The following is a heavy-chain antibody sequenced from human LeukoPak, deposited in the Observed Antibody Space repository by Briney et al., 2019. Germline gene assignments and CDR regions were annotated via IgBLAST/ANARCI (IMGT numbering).Heavy chain of an antibody. J-gene: IGHJ5*02. CDR1: GGSIGSYY. CDR2: IYSSGST. Sequence: SETLSLTCTVSGGSIGSYYWSWIRQPPGKGLEWIGYIYSSGSTNYNPPLKSRVTISLDTSKNQFSLKLSFVTAADTAVYYCARGVAAPGTGGLSWFDPWGQGTLVTVSS. V-gene: IGHV4-59*01. D-gene: IGHD6-13*01. CDR3: ARGVAAPGTGGLSWFDP.